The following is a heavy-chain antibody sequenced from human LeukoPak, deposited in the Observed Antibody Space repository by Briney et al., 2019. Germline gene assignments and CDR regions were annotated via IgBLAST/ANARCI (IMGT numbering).Heavy chain of an antibody. D-gene: IGHD3-3*01. CDR1: GFTFSSYA. V-gene: IGHV3-23*01. J-gene: IGHJ6*02. CDR2: ISGSGGST. Sequence: GGSLRLSCAASGFTFSSYAMSWVRQAPGKGLEWVSAISGSGGSTYYADSVKGRFTISRDNSKNTLYLQMNSLRAEDTAVYYCACPITIFGAVAPYGMDVWGQGTTVTVSS. CDR3: ACPITIFGAVAPYGMDV.